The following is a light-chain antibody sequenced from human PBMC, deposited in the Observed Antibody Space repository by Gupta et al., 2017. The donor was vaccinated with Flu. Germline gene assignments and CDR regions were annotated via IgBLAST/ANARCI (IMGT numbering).Light chain of an antibody. CDR3: QQYHDSPLT. Sequence: DIQMTQSPSTLSASVGDRVTITCRASQRISTWLAWYQQKPGKAPKLLIYKASTLEGGVASRFSGSGYGTEFTLTINSLQPDDFATYYCQQYHDSPLTFGGGTKVEIK. CDR1: QRISTW. V-gene: IGKV1-5*03. J-gene: IGKJ4*01. CDR2: KAS.